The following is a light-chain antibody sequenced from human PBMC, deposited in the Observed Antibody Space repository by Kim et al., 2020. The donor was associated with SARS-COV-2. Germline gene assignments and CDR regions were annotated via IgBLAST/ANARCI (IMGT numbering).Light chain of an antibody. J-gene: IGLJ1*01. Sequence: VYVYCSGSRYNIGAGYDVHLYQHFPGTAPRLLIFGDRNRPSGVPDRFSGSQSGTSASLAITGLQAEDDADYYCQSYDKTLSASVFGSGTKVTVL. CDR2: GDR. V-gene: IGLV1-40*01. CDR1: RYNIGAGYD. CDR3: QSYDKTLSASV.